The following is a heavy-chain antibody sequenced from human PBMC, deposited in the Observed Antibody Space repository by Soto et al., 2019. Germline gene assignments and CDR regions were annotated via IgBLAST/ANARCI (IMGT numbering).Heavy chain of an antibody. CDR1: GYNFRRYG. CDR3: ARDTALQLGLSDDFLYYGMDV. Sequence: ASVKVSCKAAGYNFRRYGISWVRQAPGQGLEWVGWISANNGDTKNAEKFQGRVTLTTDTSTSTTYMELTSLRSDDTAVYYCARDTALQLGLSDDFLYYGMDVWGQGTKVTVYS. CDR2: ISANNGDT. J-gene: IGHJ6*02. V-gene: IGHV1-18*04. D-gene: IGHD1-1*01.